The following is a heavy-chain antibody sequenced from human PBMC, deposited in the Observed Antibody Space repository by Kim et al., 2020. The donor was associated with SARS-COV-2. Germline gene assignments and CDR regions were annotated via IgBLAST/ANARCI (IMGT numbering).Heavy chain of an antibody. Sequence: GGSLRLSCAASGFTLSSYGMHWVRQAPGKGLEWVAVIWYDGSNKYYADSVKGRFTISRDNSKNTLYLQMNSLRAEDTAVYYCARDLGDGYKSLYYYYGMDVWGPGTTVPVSS. D-gene: IGHD5-12*01. J-gene: IGHJ6*02. CDR1: GFTLSSYG. V-gene: IGHV3-33*01. CDR3: ARDLGDGYKSLYYYYGMDV. CDR2: IWYDGSNK.